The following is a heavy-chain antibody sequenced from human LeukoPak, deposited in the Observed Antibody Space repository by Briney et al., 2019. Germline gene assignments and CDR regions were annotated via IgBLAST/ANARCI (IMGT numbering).Heavy chain of an antibody. J-gene: IGHJ4*02. D-gene: IGHD5-12*01. Sequence: PGRSLRLSCAASGFTFSSYGMHWVRQAPGKGLEWVAVISYDGSNKYYADSVKGRFTISRDNSKNTLYLQMNSLRAEDTAVYYCARGANYFDYWGQGTLVTVSS. CDR3: ARGANYFDY. CDR1: GFTFSSYG. V-gene: IGHV3-30*03. CDR2: ISYDGSNK.